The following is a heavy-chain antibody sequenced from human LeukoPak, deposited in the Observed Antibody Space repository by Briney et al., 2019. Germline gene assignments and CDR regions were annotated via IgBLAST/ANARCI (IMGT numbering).Heavy chain of an antibody. CDR3: ARVNLLLSSYYYYMDV. J-gene: IGHJ6*03. V-gene: IGHV1-69*05. CDR2: IIPIFGTA. CDR1: GSTFSSYA. Sequence: SVKVSCKASGSTFSSYAISWVRQPPGQGLEWMGGIIPIFGTANYAQKFQGRVKITTDESKSTAYVELSSLRSEDTAVYYCARVNLLLSSYYYYMDVGGKGTTVTVSS. D-gene: IGHD2-2*01.